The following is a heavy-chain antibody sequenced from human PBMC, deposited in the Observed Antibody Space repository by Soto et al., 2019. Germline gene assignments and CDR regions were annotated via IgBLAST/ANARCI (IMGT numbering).Heavy chain of an antibody. CDR1: GYTFTGHY. D-gene: IGHD3-3*02. CDR2: IGPESGAT. V-gene: IGHV1-2*02. Sequence: VKVSCKTSGYTFTGHYIHWVRQAPQQGPEWMGEIGPESGATRYAQKFRGRVTMTMDTSITTVYMELKNLSPDDTAVYYCGRGRSGQIVIFYWGQGTPVTVSS. J-gene: IGHJ4*02. CDR3: GRGRSGQIVIFY.